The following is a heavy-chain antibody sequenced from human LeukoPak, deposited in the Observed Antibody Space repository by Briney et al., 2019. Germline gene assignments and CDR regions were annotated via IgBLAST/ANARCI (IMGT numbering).Heavy chain of an antibody. Sequence: SVKVSCKASGGTFSSYAISWVRQAPGQGLEWMGGIIPIFGTANYGQKFQGRVTITRDTSASTAYMELSSLRSEDTAVYYCARDTITDYYYYYGMDVWGQGTTVTVSS. V-gene: IGHV1-69*05. CDR3: ARDTITDYYYYYGMDV. D-gene: IGHD5-12*01. CDR1: GGTFSSYA. J-gene: IGHJ6*02. CDR2: IIPIFGTA.